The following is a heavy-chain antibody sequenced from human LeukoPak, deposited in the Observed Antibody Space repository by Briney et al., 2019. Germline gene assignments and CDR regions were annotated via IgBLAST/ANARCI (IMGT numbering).Heavy chain of an antibody. V-gene: IGHV3-23*01. CDR3: AKADHYYGSGSYYCFDY. J-gene: IGHJ4*02. CDR2: ISGSGGST. CDR1: GFTFSSYA. Sequence: PGGSLRLSCAASGFTFSSYAMSWVRQAPGKGLEWVSAISGSGGSTYYADSVKGRFTRSRDNSKNTLYLQMNSLGAEDTAVYYCAKADHYYGSGSYYCFDYWGQGTLVTVSS. D-gene: IGHD3-10*01.